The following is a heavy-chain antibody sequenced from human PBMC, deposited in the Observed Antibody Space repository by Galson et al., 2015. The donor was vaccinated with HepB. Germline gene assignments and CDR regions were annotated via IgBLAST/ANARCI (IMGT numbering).Heavy chain of an antibody. Sequence: SLRLSCAASGFPFNNNGMHWVRQAPGKGLEWVAVISHDGDFIRYADPVRARFTISRDNSKNTLYLQMNSLRTADTAVYYCVKGCDPTCHTIVLDPWGQGTLVTVSS. CDR1: GFPFNNNG. V-gene: IGHV3-30*18. J-gene: IGHJ5*02. D-gene: IGHD3-9*01. CDR2: ISHDGDFI. CDR3: VKGCDPTCHTIVLDP.